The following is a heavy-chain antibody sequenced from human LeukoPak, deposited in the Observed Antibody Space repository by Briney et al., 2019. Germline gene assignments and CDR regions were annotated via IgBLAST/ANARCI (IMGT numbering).Heavy chain of an antibody. J-gene: IGHJ6*03. CDR3: ARTYSSGMVRGVPYYYYYMDV. CDR1: GGTFSSYA. CDR2: IIPIFGTA. D-gene: IGHD3-10*01. Sequence: SVKVSCKASGGTFSSYAISWVRQAPGQGLEWMGGIIPIFGTANYAQKFQGRVTITADESTSTAYMELSSLRSEDTAVYYCARTYSSGMVRGVPYYYYYMDVWGKGTTVTVSS. V-gene: IGHV1-69*13.